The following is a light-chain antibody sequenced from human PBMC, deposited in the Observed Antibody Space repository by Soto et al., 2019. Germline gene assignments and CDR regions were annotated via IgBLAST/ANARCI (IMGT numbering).Light chain of an antibody. V-gene: IGKV3D-15*01. Sequence: EIVLTQSPGTLTLSPGEGATLSCRASQSINSFLAWYQQRRGQAPRLLIHGASNRATGIPDRFSGSGSGPDFTLTISSLQSEDFAVYYCQQYNDCSPITFGQGTRLEIK. CDR3: QQYNDCSPIT. J-gene: IGKJ5*01. CDR2: GAS. CDR1: QSINSF.